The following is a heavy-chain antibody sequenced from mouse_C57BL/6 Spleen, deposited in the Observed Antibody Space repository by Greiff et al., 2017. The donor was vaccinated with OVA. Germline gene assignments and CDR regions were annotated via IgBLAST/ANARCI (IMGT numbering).Heavy chain of an antibody. D-gene: IGHD1-1*01. J-gene: IGHJ2*01. CDR2: IHPNSGST. CDR1: GYTFTSYW. Sequence: VQLQPPLAELVKPGASVKLSCKASGYTFTSYWMHWVKQRPGQGLEWIGMIHPNSGSTNYNEKFKSKATLTVDKSSSTAYMQLSSLTSEDSAVYYCAREGHGSSDYWGQGTTLTVSS. CDR3: AREGHGSSDY. V-gene: IGHV1-64*01.